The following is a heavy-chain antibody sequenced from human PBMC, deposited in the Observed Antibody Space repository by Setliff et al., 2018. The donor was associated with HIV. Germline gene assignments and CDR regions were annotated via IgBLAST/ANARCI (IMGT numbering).Heavy chain of an antibody. CDR3: AREIYSNYVPDAFDI. CDR1: GFTFSSYA. J-gene: IGHJ3*02. V-gene: IGHV3-64*02. D-gene: IGHD4-4*01. CDR2: ISSNGGST. Sequence: GALRLSCAASGFTFSSYAMHWVRQAPGKGLEYVSAISSNGGSTYYADSVKGRFTISRDNSKNTLYLQMGSLRAEDMAVYYCAREIYSNYVPDAFDIWGQGTMVTVSS.